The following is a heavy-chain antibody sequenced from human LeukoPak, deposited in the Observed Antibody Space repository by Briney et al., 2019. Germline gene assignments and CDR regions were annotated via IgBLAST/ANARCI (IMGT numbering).Heavy chain of an antibody. Sequence: PGRSLRLSCAASGFTFDDYAMHWVRQAPGKGLEWVSGISWNSGSIGYADSVKGRFTISRDNAKNSLYLQMNSLRAEDTALYYCAKVRYSSSWYDAFDIWGQGTMVTVSS. V-gene: IGHV3-9*01. CDR3: AKVRYSSSWYDAFDI. CDR2: ISWNSGSI. J-gene: IGHJ3*02. CDR1: GFTFDDYA. D-gene: IGHD6-13*01.